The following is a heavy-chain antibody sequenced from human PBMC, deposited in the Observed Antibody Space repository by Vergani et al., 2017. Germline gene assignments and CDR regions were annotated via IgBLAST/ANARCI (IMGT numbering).Heavy chain of an antibody. Sequence: EVQLVESGGGLIQPGGSLRLSCAASGFTVSSNYMSWVRQAPGKGLEWVSAISGSGGSTYYADSVKGRFTIARDNSKNTLYLQMNSLRAEDTAVYYCAIGYCSSTSCPIDYWGQGTLVTVSS. CDR1: GFTVSSNY. CDR3: AIGYCSSTSCPIDY. CDR2: ISGSGGST. V-gene: IGHV3-23*04. D-gene: IGHD2-2*01. J-gene: IGHJ4*02.